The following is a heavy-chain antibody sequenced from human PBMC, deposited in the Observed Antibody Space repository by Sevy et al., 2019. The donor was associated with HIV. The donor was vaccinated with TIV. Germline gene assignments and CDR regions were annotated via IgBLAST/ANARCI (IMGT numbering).Heavy chain of an antibody. Sequence: GSLRLSCAASGFNFASYWMHWVRQSPGKGLVWVSRINSDGTTTKYADSVRGRFTMSRDNAKSTLFLQINSLIPEDTAVYYCARGGILYFGAIDNWGQGTLVTVSS. CDR2: INSDGTTT. J-gene: IGHJ4*02. CDR3: ARGGILYFGAIDN. V-gene: IGHV3-74*01. D-gene: IGHD3-10*01. CDR1: GFNFASYW.